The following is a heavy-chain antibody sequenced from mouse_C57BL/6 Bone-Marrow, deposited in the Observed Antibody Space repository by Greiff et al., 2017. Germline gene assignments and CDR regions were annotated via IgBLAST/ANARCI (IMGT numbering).Heavy chain of an antibody. CDR3: ARYRVGPYYFDY. V-gene: IGHV1-81*01. CDR1: GYTFTSYG. Sequence: QVQLQQSGAELARPGASVKLSCKASGYTFTSYGISWVKQRTGQGLEWIGEIYPRSGNTYYNEKFKGKATLTADKSSSKAYMELRILTSEDSAVYFCARYRVGPYYFDYWGQGTTLPVSS. CDR2: IYPRSGNT. J-gene: IGHJ2*01. D-gene: IGHD1-1*01.